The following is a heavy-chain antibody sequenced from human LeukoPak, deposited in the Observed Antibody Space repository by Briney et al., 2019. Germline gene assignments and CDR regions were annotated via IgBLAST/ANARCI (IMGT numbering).Heavy chain of an antibody. CDR1: GYTFTNNF. CDR3: ARDNSVGDSAWWFDP. J-gene: IGHJ5*02. V-gene: IGHV1-46*01. Sequence: ASVKVSCKASGYTFTNNFMHWVRQAPGQGREWMGIINPSGDNTWYAQKFQGRVTMTRDMATSTDYMEVSSLRSEDTAVYYCARDNSVGDSAWWFDPWGQGTLVTVSS. CDR2: INPSGDNT. D-gene: IGHD5-12*01.